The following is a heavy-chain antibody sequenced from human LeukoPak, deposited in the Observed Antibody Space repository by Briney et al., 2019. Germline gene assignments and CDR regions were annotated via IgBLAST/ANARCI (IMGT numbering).Heavy chain of an antibody. V-gene: IGHV1-46*01. CDR1: GYTFTIYY. Sequence: ASVKVSCKASGYTFTIYYMHWVRQAPGQGLEWMGIINPSGGSTSYAQKFQGRVTMTRDTSTSTVYMELSSLRSEDTAVYYCARTDYYDSSGYPHDAFDIWGQGTMVTVSS. CDR3: ARTDYYDSSGYPHDAFDI. J-gene: IGHJ3*02. CDR2: INPSGGST. D-gene: IGHD3-22*01.